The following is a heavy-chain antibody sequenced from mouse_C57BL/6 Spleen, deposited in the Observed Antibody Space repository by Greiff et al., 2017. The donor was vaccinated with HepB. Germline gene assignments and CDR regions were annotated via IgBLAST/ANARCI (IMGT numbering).Heavy chain of an antibody. CDR3: ARFYSHYYAMDY. D-gene: IGHD2-1*01. Sequence: EVQLQESGPELVKPGASVKIPCKASGYTFTDYNMDWVKQSHGKSLEWIGDINPNNGGTIYNQKFKGKATLTVDKSSSTAYMELRSLTSEDTAVYYCARFYSHYYAMDYWGQGTSVTVSS. CDR2: INPNNGGT. V-gene: IGHV1-18*01. J-gene: IGHJ4*01. CDR1: GYTFTDYN.